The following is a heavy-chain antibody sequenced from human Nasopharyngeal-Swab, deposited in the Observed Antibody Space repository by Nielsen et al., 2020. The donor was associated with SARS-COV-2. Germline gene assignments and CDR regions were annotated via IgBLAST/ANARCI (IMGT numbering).Heavy chain of an antibody. D-gene: IGHD5-12*01. CDR3: ARNLGGYDARIAN. Sequence: WIRQPPGEGLEWLAVISYDGYNEKYADSARGRFTISGDNSKSTLYLQINSLRAEDTAVYYCARNLGGYDARIANWGQGTLVTVSS. J-gene: IGHJ4*02. CDR2: ISYDGYNE. V-gene: IGHV3-30*03.